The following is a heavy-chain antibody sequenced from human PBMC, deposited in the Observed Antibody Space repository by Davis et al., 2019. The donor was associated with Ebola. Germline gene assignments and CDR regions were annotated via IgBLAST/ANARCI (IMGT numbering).Heavy chain of an antibody. D-gene: IGHD2-15*01. CDR3: ARTSPIVVVVADAFDI. J-gene: IGHJ3*02. CDR1: GDSVSSNSAA. Sequence: MPSETLSLTCAISGDSVSSNSAAWNWIRQSPSSGLEWLGRTYYRSKWYNDYAVSVKSRITINPDTSKNQFSLQLNSVTPEDTAVYYCARTSPIVVVVADAFDIWGQGTMVTVSS. V-gene: IGHV6-1*01. CDR2: TYYRSKWYN.